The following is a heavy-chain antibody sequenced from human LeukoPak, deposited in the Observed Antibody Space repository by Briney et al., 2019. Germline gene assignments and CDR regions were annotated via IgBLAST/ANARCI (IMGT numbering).Heavy chain of an antibody. CDR2: ISSSGSTI. V-gene: IGHV3-11*01. J-gene: IGHJ4*02. CDR1: GFTFSDYY. CDR3: ARDARYFDWPPGY. Sequence: PGGSLRLSCAASGFTFSDYYMSWIRQAPGKGLGWVSYISSSGSTIYYADSVKGRFTISRDNAKNSLYLQMNSLRAEDTAVYYCARDARYFDWPPGYWGQGTLVTVSP. D-gene: IGHD3-9*01.